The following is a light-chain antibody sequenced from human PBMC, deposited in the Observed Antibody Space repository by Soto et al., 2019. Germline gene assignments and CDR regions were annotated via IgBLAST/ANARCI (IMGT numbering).Light chain of an antibody. CDR1: SSDVGYYNR. CDR3: SLYTSSTFYV. J-gene: IGLJ1*01. V-gene: IGLV2-18*01. CDR2: EVS. Sequence: QSALTQPPSVSGSPGQSVTISCTGTSSDVGYYNRVSWYQQPPGTAPKLLIYEVSNRPSGVPDRFSGSKSGNTASLTISGLQAEDAADYYCSLYTSSTFYVFGTGTKV.